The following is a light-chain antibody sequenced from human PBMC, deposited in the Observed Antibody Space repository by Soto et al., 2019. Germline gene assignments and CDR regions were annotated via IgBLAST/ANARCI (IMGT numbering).Light chain of an antibody. Sequence: EIVLTQSGGTLSDSPXVRATLSCXXSQSVGSNLLAWYQQKRGQAPRLLIYGASNRATGIPDRFSGSGSGTDLTLTISRLEPEDFAVYYCQQYNTSPWTFGQGTKVDIK. CDR2: GAS. V-gene: IGKV3-20*01. J-gene: IGKJ1*01. CDR1: QSVGSNL. CDR3: QQYNTSPWT.